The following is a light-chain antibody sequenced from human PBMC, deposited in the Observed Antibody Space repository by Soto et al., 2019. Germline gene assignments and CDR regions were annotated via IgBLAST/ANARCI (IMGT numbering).Light chain of an antibody. CDR2: AAS. J-gene: IGKJ1*01. Sequence: DIQMTQSPSSLSASVGDRVTISCRASQGISNNLAWYRQKPGQVPKLLIYAASTMQSGVPSRFSGTGSGTYFTLTISSLQPEDVATYFCQNYNSAPWTFAQGTMVDIK. V-gene: IGKV1-27*01. CDR1: QGISNN. CDR3: QNYNSAPWT.